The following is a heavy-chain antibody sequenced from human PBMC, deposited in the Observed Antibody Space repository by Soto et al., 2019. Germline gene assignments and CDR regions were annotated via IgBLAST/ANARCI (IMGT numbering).Heavy chain of an antibody. J-gene: IGHJ6*02. CDR3: ARGSYSSGSSHPTYYYYYGMDV. Sequence: SETLSLTCAVYGGSFSGYYWSWIRQPPGKGLEWIGEINHSGSTNYNPSLKSRVTISVDTSKNQFSLKLSSVTAADTVVYYCARGSYSSGSSHPTYYYYYGMDVWGQGTTVTVSS. CDR2: INHSGST. D-gene: IGHD6-19*01. V-gene: IGHV4-34*01. CDR1: GGSFSGYY.